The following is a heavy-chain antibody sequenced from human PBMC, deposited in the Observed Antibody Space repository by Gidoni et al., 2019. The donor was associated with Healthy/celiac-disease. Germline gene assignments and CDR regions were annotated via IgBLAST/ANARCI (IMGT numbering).Heavy chain of an antibody. J-gene: IGHJ6*03. Sequence: QVQLQESGPGLVKPSQTLSLTCAVSGGSISSGGYYWSWIRQPPGKGLEWIGYIYYSGSTYYNPSLKSRVTISVDTSKNQFSLKLSSVTAADTAVYYCARGPVDTIFGVVSYYYYYYYMDVWGKGTTVTVSS. D-gene: IGHD3-3*01. V-gene: IGHV4-30-4*01. CDR2: IYYSGST. CDR1: GGSISSGGYY. CDR3: ARGPVDTIFGVVSYYYYYYYMDV.